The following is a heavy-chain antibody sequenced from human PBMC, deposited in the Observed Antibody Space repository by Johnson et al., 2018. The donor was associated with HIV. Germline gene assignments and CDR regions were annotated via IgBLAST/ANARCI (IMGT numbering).Heavy chain of an antibody. J-gene: IGHJ3*02. V-gene: IGHV3-43D*03. D-gene: IGHD6-6*01. CDR3: AKAGRREYSSSLDAFDI. Sequence: QLVESGGVVVQPGGSLRLSCAASGFTFDDYAMHWVRQAPGKGLEWVSLISWDGGSTYYADSVKGRFTISRDNSKNSLYLQMNSLRAEDTALYYCAKAGRREYSSSLDAFDIWGQGTMVTVSS. CDR1: GFTFDDYA. CDR2: ISWDGGST.